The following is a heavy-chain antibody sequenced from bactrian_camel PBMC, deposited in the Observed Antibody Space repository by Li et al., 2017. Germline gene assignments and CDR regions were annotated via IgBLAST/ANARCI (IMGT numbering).Heavy chain of an antibody. Sequence: VQLVESGGDLVQPGGSLRLSCVASGLRASFYAMSWVRQAPGKGLEWVASIGGRGLTTYYADSVKGRLTISRDNAKNILYLQLNSLKTEDSAAYYCAADGGKEMIPALGQGTQVTVS. J-gene: IGHJ4*01. CDR2: IGGRGLTT. V-gene: IGHV3S31*01. CDR1: GLRASFYA. D-gene: IGHD1*01.